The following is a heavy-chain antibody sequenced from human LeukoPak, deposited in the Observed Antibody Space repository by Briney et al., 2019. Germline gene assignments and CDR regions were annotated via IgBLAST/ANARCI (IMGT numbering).Heavy chain of an antibody. CDR3: AKDNGRQQELGYFDY. Sequence: GRSLRLSCAASGFTFDDYAMHWVRQAPGKGLEWVSGISWNSGSIGYADSVKGRFTISRDNAKNSLYLQMNSLRAEDTALYYCAKDNGRQQELGYFDYWGQGTLVTVSS. CDR2: ISWNSGSI. D-gene: IGHD6-13*01. V-gene: IGHV3-9*01. CDR1: GFTFDDYA. J-gene: IGHJ4*02.